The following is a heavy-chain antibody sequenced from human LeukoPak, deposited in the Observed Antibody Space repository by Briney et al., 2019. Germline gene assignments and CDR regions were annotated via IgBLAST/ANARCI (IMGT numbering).Heavy chain of an antibody. J-gene: IGHJ6*03. CDR2: IIPIFGTA. V-gene: IGHV1-69*06. CDR3: ASMVRGVIYYYYYMDV. D-gene: IGHD3-10*01. CDR1: GGTFSSYA. Sequence: GASVKVSCKASGGTFSSYAISWVRQAPGQGLEWMGGIIPIFGTANYAQKFQGRVTITADKSTSTAYMELSSLRSEDTAVYYCASMVRGVIYYYYYMDVWGKGTTVTVSS.